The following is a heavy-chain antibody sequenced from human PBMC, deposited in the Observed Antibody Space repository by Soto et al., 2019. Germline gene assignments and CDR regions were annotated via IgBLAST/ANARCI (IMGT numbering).Heavy chain of an antibody. CDR2: ISGSGGST. Sequence: GGSLRLSCAASGFTFSSYAMSWVRQAPGKGLEWVSAISGSGGSTYYADSVKGRFTISRDTSKNSLYLQMNSLRAEDTAVYYCAKGHDTTLLPSIYYYYGMDVWGQGTTVTVSS. J-gene: IGHJ6*02. D-gene: IGHD2-15*01. CDR3: AKGHDTTLLPSIYYYYGMDV. V-gene: IGHV3-23*01. CDR1: GFTFSSYA.